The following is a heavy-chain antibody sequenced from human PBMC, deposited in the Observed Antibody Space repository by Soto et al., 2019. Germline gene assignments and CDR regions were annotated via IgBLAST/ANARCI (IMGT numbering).Heavy chain of an antibody. CDR3: ARGWGYDSNDYYYAY. V-gene: IGHV1-69*01. CDR1: GGTFSRHA. Sequence: VQLVQSGAEVRKPGSSVKVSYKASGGTFSRHAISWVRQAPGQGLEWMGGIIPIFGTANHAQKFQGRVTIIADESTSTVYMELSSLRSEDTAMYYCARGWGYDSNDYYYAYWGQGTLVIVSS. J-gene: IGHJ4*02. D-gene: IGHD3-22*01. CDR2: IIPIFGTA.